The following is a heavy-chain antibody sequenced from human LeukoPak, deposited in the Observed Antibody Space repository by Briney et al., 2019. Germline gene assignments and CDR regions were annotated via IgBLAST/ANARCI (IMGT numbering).Heavy chain of an antibody. CDR3: ASGDGYNQLAIDY. D-gene: IGHD5-24*01. CDR1: GGTFSSYT. J-gene: IGHJ4*02. V-gene: IGHV1-69*02. Sequence: ASVKVSCKASGGTFSSYTISWVRQAPGQGLEWMGRIIPILGMANYAQKFQGRVTITADKSTSTAYMELSSLRSEDTAVYYCASGDGYNQLAIDYWGQGTLVTVSS. CDR2: IIPILGMA.